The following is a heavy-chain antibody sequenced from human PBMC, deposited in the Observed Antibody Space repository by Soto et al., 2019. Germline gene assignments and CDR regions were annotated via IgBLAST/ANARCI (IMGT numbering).Heavy chain of an antibody. CDR2: INNDGSSS. CDR3: ARDASMVATTEFDY. D-gene: IGHD5-12*01. CDR1: GFTFSSYW. V-gene: IGHV3-74*01. J-gene: IGHJ4*02. Sequence: GGSLILSCTASGFTFSSYWMHWVRQAPGKGLTWVSHINNDGSSSTYADSVKGRFTISRDNAKNTLYLQMNSLRAEDTAIYYCARDASMVATTEFDYGGQEFLVTVSS.